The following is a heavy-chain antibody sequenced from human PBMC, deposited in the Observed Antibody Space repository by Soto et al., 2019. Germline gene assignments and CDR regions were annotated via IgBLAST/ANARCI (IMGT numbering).Heavy chain of an antibody. D-gene: IGHD5-12*01. Sequence: SETLSLTCTVSGASIINYYWAWIRQSPGGGLESIGYVSNTATTTYNPSLKNRVTISVDTSKNQFSLKLSSVTAADTAVYYCARVIDIVATGGNAFDIWGQGTMVTVS. V-gene: IGHV4-59*12. CDR2: VSNTATT. CDR3: ARVIDIVATGGNAFDI. J-gene: IGHJ3*02. CDR1: GASIINYY.